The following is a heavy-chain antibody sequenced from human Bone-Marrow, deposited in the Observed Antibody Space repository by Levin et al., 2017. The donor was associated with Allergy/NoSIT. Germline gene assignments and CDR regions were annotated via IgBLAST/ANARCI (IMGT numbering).Heavy chain of an antibody. J-gene: IGHJ4*02. D-gene: IGHD2-15*01. CDR3: ARGSGFCSGGSCYEGGHFDY. CDR1: GGSISGFY. V-gene: IGHV4-59*01. CDR2: IHYSGST. Sequence: SQTLSLTCTVSGGSISGFYWNWIRPPPGKGLEWIGYIHYSGSTNYNPSLKRRVTMSLDTSKNQFSLKLSSVTAADTAVYYCARGSGFCSGGSCYEGGHFDYWGQGTLVTVSS.